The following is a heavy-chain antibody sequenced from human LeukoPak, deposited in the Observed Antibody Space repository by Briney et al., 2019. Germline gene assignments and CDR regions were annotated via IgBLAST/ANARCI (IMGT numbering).Heavy chain of an antibody. V-gene: IGHV4-34*01. CDR1: GGSFSGYY. J-gene: IGHJ5*02. Sequence: PSETLSLTCAVYGGSFSGYYWSWIRQPPGKGLEWIGEINHSGSTNYNPSLKSRVTISVDTSKNQFSLKLSSVTAADTAVYYCXXGTGTRKFDPWGQGTLVTVS. CDR3: XXGTGTRKFDP. D-gene: IGHD1-1*01. CDR2: INHSGST.